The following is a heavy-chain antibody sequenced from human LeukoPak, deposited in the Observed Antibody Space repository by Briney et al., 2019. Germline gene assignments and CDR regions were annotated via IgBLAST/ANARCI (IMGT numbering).Heavy chain of an antibody. V-gene: IGHV3-21*01. D-gene: IGHD6-19*01. J-gene: IGHJ4*02. CDR2: ISSSSSYI. CDR1: GFTFSSYS. Sequence: GGSLRLSWAASGFTFSSYSVNWVRQAPGKGLEWVSSISSSSSYIYYADSVKCRFTISRDNAKNSLYLQMNSLRAEGTAVYYCAREKAVAGLEGIDYWGQGALVTVSS. CDR3: AREKAVAGLEGIDY.